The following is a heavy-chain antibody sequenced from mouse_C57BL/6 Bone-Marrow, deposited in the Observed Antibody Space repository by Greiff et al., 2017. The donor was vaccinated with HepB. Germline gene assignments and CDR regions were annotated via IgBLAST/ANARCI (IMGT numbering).Heavy chain of an antibody. CDR1: GISITTGNYR. Sequence: EVQLVESGPGLVKPSQTVFLTCTVTGISITTGNYRWSWIRQFPGNKLEWIGYIYYSGTITYNPSLTSRTTITRDTPKNQFFLEMNSLTAEDTATYYCARDRLGWGDYWYFDVWGTGTTVTVSS. J-gene: IGHJ1*03. V-gene: IGHV3-5*01. CDR3: ARDRLGWGDYWYFDV. CDR2: IYYSGTI. D-gene: IGHD4-1*01.